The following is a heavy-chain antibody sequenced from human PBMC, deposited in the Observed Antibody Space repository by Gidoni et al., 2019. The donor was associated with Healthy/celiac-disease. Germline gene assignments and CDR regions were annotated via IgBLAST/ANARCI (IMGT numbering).Heavy chain of an antibody. V-gene: IGHV3-23*01. D-gene: IGHD3-22*01. CDR1: VFPFSSYA. Sequence: EVQLLESGGGLVQPGGSLRLSCAASVFPFSSYALRWVRQAPGKGLEWVSAISGSGGSTYYADSVKGRFTISRDNSKNTLYLQMNSLRAEDTAVYYCAKMYYYDSSGYGGWGQGTLVTVSS. CDR2: ISGSGGST. J-gene: IGHJ4*02. CDR3: AKMYYYDSSGYGG.